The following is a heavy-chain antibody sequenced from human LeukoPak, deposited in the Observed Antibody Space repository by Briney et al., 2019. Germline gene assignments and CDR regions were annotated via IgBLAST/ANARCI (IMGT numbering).Heavy chain of an antibody. Sequence: SETLSLTCSVSGVSIRSYYWSWIRQPPGKGLEWIGYIYNTGSTNYNPSLKSRVTISVDPSKNQFSLKLSSVTAADTAVYYCARHTSGYYSSFDYWGQGTLVTVSS. V-gene: IGHV4-59*01. CDR3: ARHTSGYYSSFDY. J-gene: IGHJ4*02. D-gene: IGHD3-22*01. CDR2: IYNTGST. CDR1: GVSIRSYY.